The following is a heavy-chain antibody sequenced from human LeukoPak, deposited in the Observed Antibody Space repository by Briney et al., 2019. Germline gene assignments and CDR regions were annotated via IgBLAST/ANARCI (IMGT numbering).Heavy chain of an antibody. V-gene: IGHV3-23*01. Sequence: SGGSLRLSCAASGFTFSSYAMSWVRQAPGKGLEWVSAISGSGGSTYSADSVKGRFTISRDNARNSLYLQMNSLRADDTAVYYCARLLEPATGYYMDVWGKGTTVTISS. J-gene: IGHJ6*03. CDR3: ARLLEPATGYYMDV. CDR2: ISGSGGST. CDR1: GFTFSSYA. D-gene: IGHD5-24*01.